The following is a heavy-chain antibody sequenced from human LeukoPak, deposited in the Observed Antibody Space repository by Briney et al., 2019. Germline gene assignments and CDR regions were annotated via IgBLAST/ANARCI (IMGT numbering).Heavy chain of an antibody. Sequence: ASVKVSCKASGYTFTSYAMHWVRQAPGQRLEWMGWINAGNGNTKYSQKFQGRVTITRDTSASTAYMELSSLRSEDTAVYYCARASARGYCSGGSCYSDWFDPWGQGTLVTVSS. J-gene: IGHJ5*02. CDR1: GYTFTSYA. CDR2: INAGNGNT. V-gene: IGHV1-3*01. CDR3: ARASARGYCSGGSCYSDWFDP. D-gene: IGHD2-15*01.